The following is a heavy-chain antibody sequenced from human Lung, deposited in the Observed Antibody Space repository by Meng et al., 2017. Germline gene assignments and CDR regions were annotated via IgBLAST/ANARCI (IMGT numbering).Heavy chain of an antibody. Sequence: QVTLMHSGAEVKKPGASAKVSCKASGYTFTTYGISWVRQAPGQGLEWMGWISPYNGYTSSIQKFQGRVTMTTDTSTSTAYMELMSLGSDDTAVYYCAILSHCTGGTCYPYDYWGQGTLVTVSS. CDR3: AILSHCTGGTCYPYDY. CDR2: ISPYNGYT. V-gene: IGHV1-18*01. J-gene: IGHJ4*02. D-gene: IGHD2-15*01. CDR1: GYTFTTYG.